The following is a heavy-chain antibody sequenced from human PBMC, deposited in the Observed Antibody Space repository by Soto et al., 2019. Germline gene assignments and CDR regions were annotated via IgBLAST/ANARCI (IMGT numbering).Heavy chain of an antibody. CDR2: IYYRGNA. D-gene: IGHD6-13*01. J-gene: IGHJ5*02. CDR1: DDSINSDKYY. V-gene: IGHV4-39*01. Sequence: PSETLSLTCSVSDDSINSDKYYWGWIRQPPGKGLEWIGNIYYRGNAYYNPSLQTRVTISLDKSKSQFSLKLNSVTAADTAVYYCARGLLGIAAAGNWFDPWGQGTLVTVSS. CDR3: ARGLLGIAAAGNWFDP.